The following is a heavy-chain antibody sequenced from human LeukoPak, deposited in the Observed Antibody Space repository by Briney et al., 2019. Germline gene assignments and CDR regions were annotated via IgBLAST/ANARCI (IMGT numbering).Heavy chain of an antibody. CDR2: IWYDGSNK. CDR1: GFTFSSYG. Sequence: PGRSLRLSCALSGFTFSSYGMRWVRQAPGKGLEWVAVIWYDGSNKYYADSVKGRFTISIDNSKNTLYLQMNSLRAEDTAVYYCAKDFWVELPKTVGLDYWGQGTLVTVSS. J-gene: IGHJ4*02. D-gene: IGHD1-26*01. V-gene: IGHV3-33*06. CDR3: AKDFWVELPKTVGLDY.